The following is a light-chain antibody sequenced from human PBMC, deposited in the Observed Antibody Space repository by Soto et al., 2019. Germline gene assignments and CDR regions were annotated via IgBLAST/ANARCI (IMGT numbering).Light chain of an antibody. CDR3: QQYANLPIT. Sequence: DIQMTQSPSSLSASVGDRVTITCQASQDISNYLNWYQQKPGKAPKLLIYDASNLETGVPSRFSGGGSGTDFTFTISSLQPEDIATYFCQQYANLPITFGQGTRLEIK. J-gene: IGKJ5*01. V-gene: IGKV1-33*01. CDR1: QDISNY. CDR2: DAS.